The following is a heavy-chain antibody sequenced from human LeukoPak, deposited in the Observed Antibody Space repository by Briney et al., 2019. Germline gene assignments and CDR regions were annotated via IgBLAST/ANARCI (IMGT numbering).Heavy chain of an antibody. Sequence: GGSLRLSCAASWLTLQYYAMRWVRQAPGKGLEWVSAISGSCGSTYYADSVKGRFTISRDNSKNTLYLQIHRRSGEEMAVYYCAIVLLEWSPFDYWGQGTLVTVSS. J-gene: IGHJ4*02. CDR1: WLTLQYYA. CDR3: AIVLLEWSPFDY. CDR2: ISGSCGST. V-gene: IGHV3-23*01. D-gene: IGHD3-3*01.